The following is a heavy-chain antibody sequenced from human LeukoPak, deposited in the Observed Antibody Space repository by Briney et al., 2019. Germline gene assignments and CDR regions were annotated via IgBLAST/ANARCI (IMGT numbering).Heavy chain of an antibody. V-gene: IGHV1-2*02. D-gene: IGHD2-15*01. CDR1: GYTFTSYY. J-gene: IGHJ4*02. CDR3: ARVGCSGGSCLGRGVDY. CDR2: INPNSGGT. Sequence: GASVKVSCKASGYTFTSYYMHWVRQAPGQGLEWMGWINPNSGGTNYAQKFQGRVTMTRDTSISTAYMELSRLRSDDTAVYYCARVGCSGGSCLGRGVDYWGQGTLVTVSS.